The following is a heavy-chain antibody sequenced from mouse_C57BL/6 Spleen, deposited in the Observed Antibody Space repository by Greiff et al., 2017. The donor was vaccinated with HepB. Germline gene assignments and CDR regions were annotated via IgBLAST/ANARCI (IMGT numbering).Heavy chain of an antibody. D-gene: IGHD2-1*01. V-gene: IGHV2-2*01. J-gene: IGHJ2*01. CDR1: GFSLTSYG. CDR2: IWSGGST. Sequence: VMLVESGPGLVQPSQSLSITCTVSGFSLTSYGVHWVRQSPGKGLEWLGVIWSGGSTDYNAAFISRLSISKDNSKSQVFFKMNSLQADDTAIYYCARGHYGNPYWFDYWGQGTTLTVSS. CDR3: ARGHYGNPYWFDY.